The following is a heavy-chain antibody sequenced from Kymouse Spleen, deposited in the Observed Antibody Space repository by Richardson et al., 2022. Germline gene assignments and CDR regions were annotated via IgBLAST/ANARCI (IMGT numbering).Heavy chain of an antibody. D-gene: IGHD6-6*01. V-gene: IGHV4-34*01. CDR1: GGSFSGYY. CDR2: INHSGST. Sequence: QVQLQQWGAGLLKPSETLSLTCAVYGGSFSGYYWSWIRQPPGKGLEWIGEINHSGSTNYNPSLKSRVTISVDTSKNQFSLKLSSVTAADTAVYYCARGRGAARTYYYYYGMDVWGQGTTVTVSS. J-gene: IGHJ6*02. CDR3: ARGRGAARTYYYYYGMDV.